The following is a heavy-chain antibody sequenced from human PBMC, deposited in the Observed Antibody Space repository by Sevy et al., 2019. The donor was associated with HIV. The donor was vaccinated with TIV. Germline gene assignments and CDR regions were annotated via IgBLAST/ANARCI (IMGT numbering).Heavy chain of an antibody. Sequence: GGSLRLSCAASGFTFSDYYMSWIRQAPGKGLEWVSYISSSCSTIYYADSVKGRFTISRENAKNSLYLQMNSLRAEDRAVYYCARSPGLGWFDPWGQGTLVTVSS. CDR1: GFTFSDYY. CDR3: ARSPGLGWFDP. V-gene: IGHV3-11*01. D-gene: IGHD3-10*01. J-gene: IGHJ5*02. CDR2: ISSSCSTI.